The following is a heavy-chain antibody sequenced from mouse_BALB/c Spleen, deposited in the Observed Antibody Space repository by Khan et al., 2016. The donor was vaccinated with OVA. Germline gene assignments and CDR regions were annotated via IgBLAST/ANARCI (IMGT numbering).Heavy chain of an antibody. J-gene: IGHJ4*01. Sequence: QVQLQQSGPELVKPGASVRISCKASGYTFTSYYIHWVKQRPGQGLEWIGWIYPGNVNTKYNEKFKGKATLTADTSSSTAYMQLSSLTSEDSVVYFCARWGSNYPSYAMDYWGQGTSVTVSS. CDR1: GYTFTSYY. V-gene: IGHV1S56*01. CDR3: ARWGSNYPSYAMDY. D-gene: IGHD2-5*01. CDR2: IYPGNVNT.